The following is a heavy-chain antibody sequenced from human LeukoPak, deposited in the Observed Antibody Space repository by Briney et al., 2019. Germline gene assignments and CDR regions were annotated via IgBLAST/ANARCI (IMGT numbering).Heavy chain of an antibody. V-gene: IGHV3-23*01. J-gene: IGHJ4*02. Sequence: GGSLRLSCAVSGITLSNYGMSWVRQAPGKGLEWIAGISDRGSRTNYADSVKGRFTISTDHPKNTLYLQMNSLRAEDTAVYFCAKRGVVIRVILVGFHKEAYYFDSWGQGALVTVSS. CDR3: AKRGVVIRVILVGFHKEAYYFDS. CDR2: ISDRGSRT. CDR1: GITLSNYG. D-gene: IGHD3-22*01.